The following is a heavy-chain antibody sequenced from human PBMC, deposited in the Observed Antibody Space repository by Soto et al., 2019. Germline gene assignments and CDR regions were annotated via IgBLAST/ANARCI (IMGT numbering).Heavy chain of an antibody. CDR1: GFTFSSYA. CDR3: AKDGGGHYYDSSGSFDY. CDR2: ISGSGGST. Sequence: GGSLRLSCAASGFTFSSYAMSWVRQAPGKGLEWVSTISGSGGSTYYADSVKGRFTISRDNSKNTLYLQMNSLRAEDTSVYYCAKDGGGHYYDSSGSFDYWGQGTLVTVSS. D-gene: IGHD3-22*01. J-gene: IGHJ4*02. V-gene: IGHV3-23*01.